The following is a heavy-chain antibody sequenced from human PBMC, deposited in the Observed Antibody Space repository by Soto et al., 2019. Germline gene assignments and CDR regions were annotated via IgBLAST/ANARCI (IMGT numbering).Heavy chain of an antibody. CDR1: GGSFSGYY. CDR2: INHSGST. Sequence: QVQLQQWGAGLLKPSETLSLTCAVYGGSFSGYYWSWIRQPPGKGLEWIGEINHSGSTNYNPSLKSRVTISVETSKNQFSLKLSSVTAADTAVYYCARGHFLTYYDFWSGYWRSLYFEYWGQGTLVTGSS. V-gene: IGHV4-34*01. D-gene: IGHD3-3*01. CDR3: ARGHFLTYYDFWSGYWRSLYFEY. J-gene: IGHJ4*02.